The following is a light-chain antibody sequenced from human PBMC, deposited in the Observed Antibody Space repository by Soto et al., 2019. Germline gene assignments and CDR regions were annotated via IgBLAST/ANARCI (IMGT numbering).Light chain of an antibody. Sequence: IVLTQPPATLSLSPGERATLSCRASQSVSSYLAWYQQKPGQAPRLLIYDASNRATGIPARFSGSGSGTDFTLTISSLEPEDFAVYYCQQRSNWPITFGQGTRLEIK. CDR2: DAS. CDR3: QQRSNWPIT. V-gene: IGKV3-11*01. J-gene: IGKJ5*01. CDR1: QSVSSY.